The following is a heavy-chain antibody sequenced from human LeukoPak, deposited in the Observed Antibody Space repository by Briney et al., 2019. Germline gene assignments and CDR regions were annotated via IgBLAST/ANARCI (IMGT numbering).Heavy chain of an antibody. V-gene: IGHV3-30*02. Sequence: PGGSLRLSCAASGFTFSSYGMHWVRQAPGKGLEWVAFIRYDGSNKYYADSVKGRFTISRDNSKNTLYLQMNSLGAEDTAVYYCAKSRGPAYYFDYWGQGTLVTVSS. CDR3: AKSRGPAYYFDY. CDR1: GFTFSSYG. D-gene: IGHD3-10*01. CDR2: IRYDGSNK. J-gene: IGHJ4*02.